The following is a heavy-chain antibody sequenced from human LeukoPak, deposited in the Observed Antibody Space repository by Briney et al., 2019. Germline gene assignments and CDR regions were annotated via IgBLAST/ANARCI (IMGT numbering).Heavy chain of an antibody. D-gene: IGHD6-13*01. CDR2: INHSGST. Sequence: PSETLSLTCAVYGGSFSGYYWSWIRQPPGKWLEWIGEINHSGSTNYNPSLKSRVTISVDTSKNQFSLKLSSVTAADTAVYYCARKARQQLVLFKTDWFDPWGQGTLVTVSS. CDR3: ARKARQQLVLFKTDWFDP. J-gene: IGHJ5*02. V-gene: IGHV4-34*01. CDR1: GGSFSGYY.